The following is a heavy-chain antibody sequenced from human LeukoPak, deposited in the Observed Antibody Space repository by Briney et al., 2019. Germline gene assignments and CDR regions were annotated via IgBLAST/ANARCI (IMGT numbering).Heavy chain of an antibody. CDR1: GYTFTING. J-gene: IGHJ6*03. CDR3: ARGALAQPFYYYMDV. CDR2: ISGYNGNT. Sequence: ASVKVSCTASGYTFTINGITWVRQAPGQGLEWMGWISGYNGNTNYAQKLQGRVTMTTDRSTSTAYMELRSLTSDDTAVYYCARGALAQPFYYYMDVWGKGTTVTVSS. D-gene: IGHD3-3*02. V-gene: IGHV1-18*01.